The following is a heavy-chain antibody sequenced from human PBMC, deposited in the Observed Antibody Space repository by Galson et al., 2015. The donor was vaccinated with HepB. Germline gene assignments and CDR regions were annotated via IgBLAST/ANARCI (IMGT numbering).Heavy chain of an antibody. CDR1: GFTFSSYA. Sequence: SLRLSCAASGFTFSSYAMNWVRRAPGKGLEWVSGISGSGDSTYYADSVKGRFTISRDNSKSTLYLQMNSLRAEDTAVYYCAKNWGGDYWGQGTLVTVSS. D-gene: IGHD3-10*01. J-gene: IGHJ4*02. CDR2: ISGSGDST. CDR3: AKNWGGDY. V-gene: IGHV3-23*01.